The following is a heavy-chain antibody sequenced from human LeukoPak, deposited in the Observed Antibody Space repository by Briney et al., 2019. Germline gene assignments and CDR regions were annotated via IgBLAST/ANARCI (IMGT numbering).Heavy chain of an antibody. CDR1: GDSISSYD. Sequence: PSETLSLTCTVSGDSISSYDWSWIRQPPGKGLEWIGYAYHSGITNYNPSLKSRVTISVDTSESQFSLRLSSVTAADTAIYYCATHGGTFDPWGQGILVTVSS. CDR2: AYHSGIT. CDR3: ATHGGTFDP. D-gene: IGHD1-1*01. J-gene: IGHJ5*02. V-gene: IGHV4-59*01.